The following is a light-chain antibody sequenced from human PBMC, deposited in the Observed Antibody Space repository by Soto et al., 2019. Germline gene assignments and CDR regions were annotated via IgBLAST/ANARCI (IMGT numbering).Light chain of an antibody. V-gene: IGLV2-14*01. J-gene: IGLJ1*01. CDR1: SNDVGAYNY. Sequence: QSVLTQPPSASGSPGQSVTISCTGTSNDVGAYNYVSWYQQHPGKAPKLMIYEVSNRPSGVSNRFSGSKSGNTASLTISGLQAEDEADYYCSSYTSSSTQVFGTGTKVTVL. CDR2: EVS. CDR3: SSYTSSSTQV.